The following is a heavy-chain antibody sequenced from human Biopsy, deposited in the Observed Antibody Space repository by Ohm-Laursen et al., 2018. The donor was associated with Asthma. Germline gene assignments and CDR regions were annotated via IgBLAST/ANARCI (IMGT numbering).Heavy chain of an antibody. V-gene: IGHV4-59*01. D-gene: IGHD4-17*01. CDR1: GGSINNFY. CDR3: ARTTYGHDGFDP. CDR2: VYYSGST. Sequence: GTLSLTCTVSGGSINNFYWSWIRQPPGKGLESIGHVYYSGSTNYNPSLKSRVTISIDASKNQFSLKLTSVTAADTAVYYCARTTYGHDGFDPWGQGTQVTVSS. J-gene: IGHJ5*01.